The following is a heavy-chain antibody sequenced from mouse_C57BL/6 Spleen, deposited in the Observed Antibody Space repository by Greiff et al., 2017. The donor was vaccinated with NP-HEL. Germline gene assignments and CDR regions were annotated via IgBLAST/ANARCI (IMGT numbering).Heavy chain of an antibody. D-gene: IGHD1-1*02. V-gene: IGHV1-15*01. Sequence: VQLVESGAELVRPGASVTLSCKASGYTFTDYEMHWVKQTPVHGLEWIGAIDPETGGTAYNQKFKGKAILTADKSSSTAYMELRSLTSEDSAVYYCTRFMVKEFFDYWGQGATLTVSS. CDR2: IDPETGGT. CDR3: TRFMVKEFFDY. J-gene: IGHJ2*01. CDR1: GYTFTDYE.